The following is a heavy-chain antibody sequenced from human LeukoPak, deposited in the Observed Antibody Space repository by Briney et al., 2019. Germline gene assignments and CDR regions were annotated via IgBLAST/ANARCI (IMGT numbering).Heavy chain of an antibody. CDR1: GFPFSNYN. CDR3: ARDRSPGYCSGGGCDSGMDV. D-gene: IGHD2-15*01. Sequence: GGSLRLSCVASGFPFSNYNVNWVRQAPGKGLEWVSLVSSSTVCIHYADSVKGRFTISRDNAKNSLFLQMDSLRVEDTAVYYCARDRSPGYCSGGGCDSGMDVWGQGTTVTVSS. J-gene: IGHJ6*02. CDR2: VSSSTVCI. V-gene: IGHV3-21*01.